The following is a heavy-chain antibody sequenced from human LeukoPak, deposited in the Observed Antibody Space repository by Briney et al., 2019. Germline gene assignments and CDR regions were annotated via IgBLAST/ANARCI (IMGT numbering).Heavy chain of an antibody. CDR1: GFRFTTYY. CDR2: INPSGTRT. V-gene: IGHV1-46*01. Sequence: ASVNVSCKASGFRFTTYYMHWVRQAPGQGLEWMGLINPSGTRTNYAQKFQGRVTMTKDTSTSTVYMELNSLRPEDTAVYYCAREFRGGYFDYWGQGTLVTVSS. J-gene: IGHJ4*02. CDR3: AREFRGGYFDY. D-gene: IGHD3-10*01.